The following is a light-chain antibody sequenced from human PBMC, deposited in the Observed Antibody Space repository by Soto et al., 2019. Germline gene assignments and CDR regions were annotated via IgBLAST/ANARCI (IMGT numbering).Light chain of an antibody. Sequence: EMTPSPSSLCASLIDSVATNCRASQSISNFLAWYQQKPGKAPKLLIYAASTLQSVAPSRFSGRGSGTDFSLTISNLQPEDFATYYCQQGNSTPITFGQGTRLEIK. CDR2: AAS. J-gene: IGKJ5*01. CDR1: QSISNF. V-gene: IGKV1-39*01. CDR3: QQGNSTPIT.